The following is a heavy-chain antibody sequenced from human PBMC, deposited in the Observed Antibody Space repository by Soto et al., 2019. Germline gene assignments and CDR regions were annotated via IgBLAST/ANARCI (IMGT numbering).Heavy chain of an antibody. CDR3: ARGQYYYDSSGLGSDY. V-gene: IGHV4-31*03. CDR1: GGSISSGGYY. CDR2: IYYSGST. J-gene: IGHJ4*02. D-gene: IGHD3-22*01. Sequence: SETLSLTCTVSGGSISSGGYYWSWIRQHPGKGLEWIGYIYYSGSTYYNPSLKSRVTISVDTSKNQFSLKLSSVTAADTAVYYCARGQYYYDSSGLGSDYWGQGTLVTVSS.